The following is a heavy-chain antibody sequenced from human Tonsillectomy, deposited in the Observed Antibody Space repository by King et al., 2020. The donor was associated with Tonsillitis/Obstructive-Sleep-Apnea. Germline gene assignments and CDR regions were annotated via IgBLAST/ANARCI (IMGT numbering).Heavy chain of an antibody. V-gene: IGHV3-7*01. CDR3: AGDGGVGEWDV. CDR1: RFTFSSYW. D-gene: IGHD3-16*01. CDR2: IKQDGSEK. Sequence: VQLVESGGGLVQPGGSLRLSCAASRFTFSSYWMSWVRQAPGKGPEWVANIKQDGSEKYYVDSVKGRFTISRDNAKNSLYLQMNSLRAEDTAVYYCAGDGGVGEWDVWGKGTTVTVSS. J-gene: IGHJ6*04.